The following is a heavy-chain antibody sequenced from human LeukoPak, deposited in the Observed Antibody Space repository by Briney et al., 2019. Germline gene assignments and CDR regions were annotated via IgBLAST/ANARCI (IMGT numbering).Heavy chain of an antibody. J-gene: IGHJ4*02. Sequence: SETLSLTCTVSGVSISNYYWSWIRQPPGKGLEWIGYIYYSGSTNCNPSLYNPSLKSRVTISVDTSKNQFSLKLTSVTAADTAVYYCASGPYPAAGTDHQFDYWGQGTLVTVSS. CDR1: GVSISNYY. CDR2: IYYSGST. D-gene: IGHD6-13*01. V-gene: IGHV4-59*01. CDR3: ASGPYPAAGTDHQFDY.